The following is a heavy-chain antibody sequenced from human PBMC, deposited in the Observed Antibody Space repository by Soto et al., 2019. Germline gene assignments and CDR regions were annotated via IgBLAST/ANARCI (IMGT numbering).Heavy chain of an antibody. V-gene: IGHV1-18*01. CDR1: GYTFTSYG. CDR2: ISAYNGNT. D-gene: IGHD6-19*01. CDR3: AMTAKKAVAGIWFDP. J-gene: IGHJ5*02. Sequence: ASVKVSCKASGYTFTSYGISWVRQAPGQGLGWMGWISAYNGNTNYAQKLQGRVTMTTDTSTSTAYMELRSLRPDDTAVYYCAMTAKKAVAGIWFDPWGQGTLVTVSS.